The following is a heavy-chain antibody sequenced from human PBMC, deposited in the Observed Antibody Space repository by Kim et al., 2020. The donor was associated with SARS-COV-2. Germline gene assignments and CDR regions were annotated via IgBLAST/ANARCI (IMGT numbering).Heavy chain of an antibody. Sequence: GGSLRLSCAASGFSFSTGWMTWGRQAPGKGLERVASINQAGSGKNYADSVKGRFSIPRDNGKNAVYLQMNSLRDEDTAMYHCATGVLGGSWGQGTLVTVSS. CDR1: GFSFSTGW. J-gene: IGHJ5*02. D-gene: IGHD3-16*01. V-gene: IGHV3-7*03. CDR3: ATGVLGGS. CDR2: INQAGSGK.